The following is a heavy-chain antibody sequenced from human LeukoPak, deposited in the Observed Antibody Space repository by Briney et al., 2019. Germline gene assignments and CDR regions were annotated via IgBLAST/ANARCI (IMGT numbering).Heavy chain of an antibody. Sequence: SETLSLTCSVSDYSISSGYYWGWIRQPPGKGVEWIGSIYHSGSTYYNPSLKSRVTISVDTSKNHFSLKLTSVTAADTAVYYCARIETYSSGWYDAFFDYWGQGTLVTVSS. CDR2: IYHSGST. D-gene: IGHD6-19*01. CDR1: DYSISSGYY. CDR3: ARIETYSSGWYDAFFDY. V-gene: IGHV4-38-2*02. J-gene: IGHJ4*02.